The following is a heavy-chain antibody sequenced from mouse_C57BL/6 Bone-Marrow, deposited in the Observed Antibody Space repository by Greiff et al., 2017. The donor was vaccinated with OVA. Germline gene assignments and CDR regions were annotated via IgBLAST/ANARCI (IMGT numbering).Heavy chain of an antibody. Sequence: EVQLQESGPELVKPGASVKISCKASGYSFTDYNMNWVKQSNGKSLEWIGVINPNYGTTSYNQKFKGKATLTVDQSSSTAYMQLNSLTSEDSAVYYCASGSSGYDPYYAMDYWGQGTSVTVSS. CDR3: ASGSSGYDPYYAMDY. CDR2: INPNYGTT. CDR1: GYSFTDYN. V-gene: IGHV1-39*01. D-gene: IGHD3-2*02. J-gene: IGHJ4*01.